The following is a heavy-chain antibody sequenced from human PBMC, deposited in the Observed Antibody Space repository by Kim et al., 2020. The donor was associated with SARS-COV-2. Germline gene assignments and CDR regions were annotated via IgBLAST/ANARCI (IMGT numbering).Heavy chain of an antibody. V-gene: IGHV3-11*04. Sequence: DSGKGRFTISRDNAKKSLYLQMSSLRAEDTAVYYCAREYDSSGYYYYFDYWGQGTLVTVSS. CDR3: AREYDSSGYYYYFDY. J-gene: IGHJ4*02. D-gene: IGHD3-22*01.